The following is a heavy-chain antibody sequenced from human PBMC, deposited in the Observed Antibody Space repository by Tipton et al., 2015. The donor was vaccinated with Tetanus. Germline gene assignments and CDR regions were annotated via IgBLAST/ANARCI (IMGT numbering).Heavy chain of an antibody. Sequence: SLRLSCAGSGFTFSGFYMSWIRQAPGRGLEWVAYTSGSGNTILYADFVKGRFIISRDTSKNTLYLQMNSLRAEDTAVYYCARSASPFDYWGQGTLVTVSS. CDR3: ARSASPFDY. J-gene: IGHJ4*02. V-gene: IGHV3-11*01. CDR2: TSGSGNTI. CDR1: GFTFSGFY.